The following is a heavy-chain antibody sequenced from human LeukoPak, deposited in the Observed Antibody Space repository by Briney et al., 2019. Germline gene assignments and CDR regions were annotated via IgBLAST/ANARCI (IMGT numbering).Heavy chain of an antibody. D-gene: IGHD5-18*01. Sequence: ASVKVSCKASGYSFTSYDINWVRQATGQGLEWMGWMNPNSGNTGYAQKLQGRVTMTTDTSTSTAYMELRSLRSDDTAVYYCARGGIQLWSQEKGSGPGGDYWGQGTLVTVSS. CDR2: MNPNSGNT. V-gene: IGHV1-8*01. CDR1: GYSFTSYD. J-gene: IGHJ4*02. CDR3: ARGGIQLWSQEKGSGPGGDY.